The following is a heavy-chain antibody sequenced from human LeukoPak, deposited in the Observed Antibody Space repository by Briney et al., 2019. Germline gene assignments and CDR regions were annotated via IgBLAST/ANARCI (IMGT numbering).Heavy chain of an antibody. CDR1: GFTFSSYA. CDR2: IEVGGAIT. CDR3: AKDLNCSSSSCGAFDM. Sequence: GGSLRLSCAASGFTFSSYAMTWVRRAPGKGLEWVSTIEVGGAITHYAASVKGQFTISRDTSRKILYLQMDSLRADDTAIYYCAKDLNCSSSSCGAFDMWGQGTMVTVSS. D-gene: IGHD2-2*01. V-gene: IGHV3-23*01. J-gene: IGHJ3*02.